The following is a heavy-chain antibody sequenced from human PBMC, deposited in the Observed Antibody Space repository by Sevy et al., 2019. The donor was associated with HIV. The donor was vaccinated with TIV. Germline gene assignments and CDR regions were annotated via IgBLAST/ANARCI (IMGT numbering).Heavy chain of an antibody. Sequence: GGSLRLSCPPSGFTFSSYAMSWVRQPQGRGLEWVSAFSGSGGRTNYRNSVKGRFTISRDNSKNTLYLQMNSLRAEDTAVYYGAKEVLAYYYDSRFDYWGQGTLVTVSS. D-gene: IGHD3-22*01. CDR2: FSGSGGRT. V-gene: IGHV3-23*01. CDR1: GFTFSSYA. J-gene: IGHJ4*02. CDR3: AKEVLAYYYDSRFDY.